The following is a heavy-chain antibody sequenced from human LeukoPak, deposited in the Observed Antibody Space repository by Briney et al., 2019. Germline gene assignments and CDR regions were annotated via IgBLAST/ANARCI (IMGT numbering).Heavy chain of an antibody. Sequence: SETLSLTCTVSAASISSDNYYWNWIRQPAGRGLEWIGRFYAGDTKYNPSLNNRATLSVDTSKNQFSLPLSSVTAADTATYYCARGVFMTSGRYFYYMDLWGTGTTVTVSS. D-gene: IGHD2-21*01. V-gene: IGHV4-61*02. CDR2: FYAGDT. J-gene: IGHJ6*03. CDR3: ARGVFMTSGRYFYYMDL. CDR1: AASISSDNYY.